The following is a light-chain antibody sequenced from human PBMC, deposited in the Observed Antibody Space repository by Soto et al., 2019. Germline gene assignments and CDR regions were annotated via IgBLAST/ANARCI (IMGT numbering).Light chain of an antibody. V-gene: IGKV3-15*01. Sequence: EIVMTHSPATLSVSPGERATLSCRASQSFSSNLAWYQQKPGQAPRLLIYGASTRATGIPARFSGSGSGTEFTLTISSLQSEDFAVYYCQQYNNWPLALTFGGGTKVEIK. CDR1: QSFSSN. CDR3: QQYNNWPLALT. CDR2: GAS. J-gene: IGKJ4*01.